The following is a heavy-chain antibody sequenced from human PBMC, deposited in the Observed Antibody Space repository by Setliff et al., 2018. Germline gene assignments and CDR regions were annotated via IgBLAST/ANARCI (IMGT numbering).Heavy chain of an antibody. D-gene: IGHD4-17*01. CDR1: GGSFSDYW. J-gene: IGHJ2*01. CDR2: IHHSGST. V-gene: IGHV4-34*01. Sequence: PSETLSLTCAVYGGSFSDYWWSWIRQLPGKGLEWIAEIHHSGSTNFHLSLKSRVAISVDPSKNQFYLNLRSVTAADTAVYFCARGTKTMVINYWYFDVWGRGTPVTVSS. CDR3: ARGTKTMVINYWYFDV.